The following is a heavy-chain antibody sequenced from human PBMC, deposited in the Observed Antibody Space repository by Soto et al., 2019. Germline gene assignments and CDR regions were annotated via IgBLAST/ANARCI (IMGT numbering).Heavy chain of an antibody. CDR2: ISSNDSHI. Sequence: PGGSLRLSCAASVFTFSDYSMSCIRTAPGKEMEWDTYISSNDSHIYYADSVKGRFNISRDNAKISLYLQMNSLRAEDMAVYYCARGREDVGIKNRYDFWSGYGSRVAFDIWGQGTMVTVSS. CDR3: ARGREDVGIKNRYDFWSGYGSRVAFDI. J-gene: IGHJ3*02. V-gene: IGHV3-11*01. CDR1: VFTFSDYS. D-gene: IGHD3-3*01.